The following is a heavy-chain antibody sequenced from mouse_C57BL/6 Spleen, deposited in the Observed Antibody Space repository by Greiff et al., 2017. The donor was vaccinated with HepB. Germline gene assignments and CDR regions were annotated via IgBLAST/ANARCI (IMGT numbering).Heavy chain of an antibody. V-gene: IGHV1-18*01. CDR2: INPNNGGT. CDR3: ARDREDWYFDV. Sequence: EVQLQQSGPELVKPGASVKIPCKASGYTFTDYNMDWVKQSHGKSLEWIGDINPNNGGTIYNQKFKGKATLTVDKSSSTAYMELRSLTSEDTAVYYGARDREDWYFDVWGTGTTVTVSS. J-gene: IGHJ1*03. CDR1: GYTFTDYN.